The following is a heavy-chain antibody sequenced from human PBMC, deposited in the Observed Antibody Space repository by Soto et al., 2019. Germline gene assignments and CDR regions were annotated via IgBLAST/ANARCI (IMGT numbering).Heavy chain of an antibody. CDR3: VRQRFHGGYYYYYMDV. D-gene: IGHD3-16*01. CDR1: GFTFSNYW. J-gene: IGHJ6*03. V-gene: IGHV3-74*01. Sequence: EVQLVESGGGLVQPGGSLRLSCEASGFTFSNYWMHWVRQAPGKGLVWVARINGDGSSTRNADSVKGRFTISRDNAKNTLYLQMNSLGAEDTAVYYCVRQRFHGGYYYYYMDVWGKGPTVTVSS. CDR2: INGDGSST.